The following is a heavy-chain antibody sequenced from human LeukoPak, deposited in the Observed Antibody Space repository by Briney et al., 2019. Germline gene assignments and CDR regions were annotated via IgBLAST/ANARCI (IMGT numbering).Heavy chain of an antibody. CDR2: ISSSSSYI. V-gene: IGHV3-21*01. CDR3: ARDFPLIAAAGTNY. D-gene: IGHD6-13*01. Sequence: GGSLRLSCAASGFTFSSYWMHWVRQAPGKGLEWVSSISSSSSYIYYADSVKGRFTISRDNAKNSLYLQMNSLRAEDTAVYYCARDFPLIAAAGTNYWGQGTLVTVSS. CDR1: GFTFSSYW. J-gene: IGHJ4*02.